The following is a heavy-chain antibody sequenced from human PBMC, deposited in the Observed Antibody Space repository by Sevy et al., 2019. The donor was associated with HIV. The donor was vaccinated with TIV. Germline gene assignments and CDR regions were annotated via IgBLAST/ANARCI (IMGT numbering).Heavy chain of an antibody. CDR2: VYTNGSA. J-gene: IGHJ4*02. V-gene: IGHV4-4*07. CDR1: GASMSSYY. CDR3: ASVSPRRGDEVDY. Sequence: SETLSLTCTVSGASMSSYYWSWIRQPAGKGLEWVGRVYTNGSAVSHPSLKSRVTMSIDTSKNQFSLRLTSVTAADTAVYYCASVSPRRGDEVDYWGQGTLVTVSS.